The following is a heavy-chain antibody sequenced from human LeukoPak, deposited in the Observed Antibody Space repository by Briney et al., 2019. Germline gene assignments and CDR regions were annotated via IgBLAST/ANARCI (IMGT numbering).Heavy chain of an antibody. CDR3: ARDKIVGATNFDY. CDR1: GFTFSNYW. CDR2: IKQDGSEK. V-gene: IGHV3-7*03. J-gene: IGHJ4*02. Sequence: PGGSLRLSCAAFGFTFSNYWMTWVRQAPGKGPEWVANIKQDGSEKNYVDSVKGRFTISRDNAKNLVHLQMNSLRAEDTAVYYCARDKIVGATNFDYWGQGTLVTVSS. D-gene: IGHD1-26*01.